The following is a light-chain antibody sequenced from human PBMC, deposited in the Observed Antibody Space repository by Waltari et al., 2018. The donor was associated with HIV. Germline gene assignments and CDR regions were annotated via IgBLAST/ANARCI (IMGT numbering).Light chain of an antibody. CDR1: SLTVGGSNL. Sequence: SPLTPPPPLPGSPGQPTPIPSPAPSLTVGGSNLVPWYQQHPGKAPKLMIYEVSKRPSGVSNRFSGSKSGNTASLTISGLQAEDEADYYCCSYAGSSTYVFGTGTKVTVL. CDR3: CSYAGSSTYV. CDR2: EVS. V-gene: IGLV2-23*02. J-gene: IGLJ1*01.